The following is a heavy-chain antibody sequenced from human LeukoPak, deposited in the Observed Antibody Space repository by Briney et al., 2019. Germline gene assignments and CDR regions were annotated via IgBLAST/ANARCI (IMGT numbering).Heavy chain of an antibody. Sequence: SETLSLTCTVSGGSISSYYWSWIRQPPGKGLEWIGYIYYSGSTNYNPPLKSRVTISVDTSKNQFSLKLSSVTAADTVVYYCARTGYYGSGSCLWFDYWGQGNLVTVSS. CDR2: IYYSGST. J-gene: IGHJ4*02. CDR1: GGSISSYY. CDR3: ARTGYYGSGSCLWFDY. D-gene: IGHD3-10*01. V-gene: IGHV4-59*08.